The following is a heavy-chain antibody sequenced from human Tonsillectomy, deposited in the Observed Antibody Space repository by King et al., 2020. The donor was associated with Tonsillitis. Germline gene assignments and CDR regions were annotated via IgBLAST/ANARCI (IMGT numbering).Heavy chain of an antibody. J-gene: IGHJ4*02. CDR3: AHSPEGGDWFGPEYYFDY. CDR1: GFSLSSNRVG. D-gene: IGHD3-10*01. CDR2: IFWNDDK. Sequence: TLKESGPTLVKPTQTLTLTCTFSGFSLSSNRVGVGWIRQPPGKALEWLALIFWNDDKRNNPSLKSRLTITKDTSKNQEVLTMTNMDPADTATYYCAHSPEGGDWFGPEYYFDYWGQGTLVTVSS. V-gene: IGHV2-5*01.